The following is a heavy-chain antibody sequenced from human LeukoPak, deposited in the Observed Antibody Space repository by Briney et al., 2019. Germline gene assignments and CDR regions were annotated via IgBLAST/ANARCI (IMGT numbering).Heavy chain of an antibody. D-gene: IGHD3-10*01. CDR2: ISGSGGST. Sequence: PGGSLRLSCAASGFTFSSYAMSWVRQAPGKGLEWVSAISGSGGSTYYADSVKGRFTISRDNSKNTLYLQMNSLRAEDTAVYYCAKGRVVRGVIIPRFDYWGQGTLVTVSS. CDR1: GFTFSSYA. V-gene: IGHV3-23*01. CDR3: AKGRVVRGVIIPRFDY. J-gene: IGHJ4*02.